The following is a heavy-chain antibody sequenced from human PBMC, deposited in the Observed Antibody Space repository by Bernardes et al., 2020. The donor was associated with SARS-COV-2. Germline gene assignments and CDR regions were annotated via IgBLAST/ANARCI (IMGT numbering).Heavy chain of an antibody. D-gene: IGHD4-17*01. J-gene: IGHJ4*02. Sequence: SETLSLTCTVSSDSISTSSYYYWTWIRQPPGKGLEWIGYIYYFGNANYNPSLKSRVTMSVDTSKNQFSLNLSSVTTADTALYYCVRGSDYGIGYWGQGTLVTVSS. CDR3: VRGSDYGIGY. CDR2: IYYFGNA. CDR1: SDSISTSSYYY. V-gene: IGHV4-61*01.